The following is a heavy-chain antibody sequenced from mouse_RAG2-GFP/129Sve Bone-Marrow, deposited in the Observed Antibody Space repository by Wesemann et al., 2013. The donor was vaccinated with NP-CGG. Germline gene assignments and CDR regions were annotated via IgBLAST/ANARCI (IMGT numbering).Heavy chain of an antibody. CDR2: IDPENGNT. CDR3: ARTQYYFDY. J-gene: IGHJ2*01. Sequence: KQRPEQGLEWIGWIDPENGNTIYDPKFQGKASITADTSSNTAYLQLSSLTSEDTAVYYCARTQYYFDYWGQGTTLTVSS. V-gene: IGHV14-1*02.